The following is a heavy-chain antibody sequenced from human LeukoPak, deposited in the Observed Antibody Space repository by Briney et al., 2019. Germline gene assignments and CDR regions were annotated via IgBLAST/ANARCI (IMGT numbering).Heavy chain of an antibody. J-gene: IGHJ6*02. Sequence: SETLSLTCTVSGGSISSYYWSWIRQPPGKGLEWIGYIYYSGSTNYNPSLKSRVTISVDTSKNQFSLKLSSVTAADTAVYYCARGFNYGMDLWGQGTTVTVSS. CDR1: GGSISSYY. CDR3: ARGFNYGMDL. V-gene: IGHV4-59*12. CDR2: IYYSGST.